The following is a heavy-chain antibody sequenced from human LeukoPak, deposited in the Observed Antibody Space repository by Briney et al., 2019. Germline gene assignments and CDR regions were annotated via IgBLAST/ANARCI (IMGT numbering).Heavy chain of an antibody. Sequence: GESLQISCKGSGYSFTSYWIGWVRQMLGKGLEWMGIIYPGDSDTRYSPSFQGQVTISADRSISTAYLQWSSLKASDTAMYYCASLGGDSSGYFLYWGQGTLVTVSS. CDR2: IYPGDSDT. V-gene: IGHV5-51*01. CDR3: ASLGGDSSGYFLY. CDR1: GYSFTSYW. J-gene: IGHJ4*02. D-gene: IGHD3-22*01.